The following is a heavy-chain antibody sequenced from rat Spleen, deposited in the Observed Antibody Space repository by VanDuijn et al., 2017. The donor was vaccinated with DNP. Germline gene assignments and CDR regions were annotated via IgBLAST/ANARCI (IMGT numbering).Heavy chain of an antibody. CDR2: ISTSGGRT. CDR3: AKGTGGFAH. Sequence: EVQLVESGGGVVQPGKSLKLSCAASGFTFSNYDMAWVRQAPTKGLEWVASISTSGGRTYYRDSVKGRFTISRDNAENTVYLQMNSLRSEDTATYFCAKGTGGFAHWGQGTLVTVSS. J-gene: IGHJ3*01. CDR1: GFTFSNYD. V-gene: IGHV5S23*01. D-gene: IGHD1-4*01.